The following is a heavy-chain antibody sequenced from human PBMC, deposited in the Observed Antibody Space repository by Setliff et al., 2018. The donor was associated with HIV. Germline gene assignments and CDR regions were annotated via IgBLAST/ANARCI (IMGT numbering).Heavy chain of an antibody. J-gene: IGHJ2*01. CDR1: GGSMRSGSHF. Sequence: PSETLSLTCTVSGGSMRSGSHFWSWIRQPAGKGLEWLGHVFVTGPTNYNSALGIRITISVEPTKNQFSLNLASATSADTAVYYCARAAYSGTYLWEPASDLWGPGTLVTVSS. V-gene: IGHV4-61*09. CDR3: ARAAYSGTYLWEPASDL. CDR2: VFVTGPT. D-gene: IGHD1-26*01.